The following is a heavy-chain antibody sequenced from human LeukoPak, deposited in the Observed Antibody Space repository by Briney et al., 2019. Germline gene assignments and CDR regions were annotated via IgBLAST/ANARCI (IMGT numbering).Heavy chain of an antibody. CDR2: IYYSGNT. D-gene: IGHD1-26*01. J-gene: IGHJ4*02. CDR3: ARVGLIVRELLLDY. V-gene: IGHV4-61*01. CDR1: GGAVSSATYY. Sequence: SETLSLTCTVSGGAVSSATYYWTWIRQPPGKGLEWIGYIYYSGNTNYNPSLKSRVTISVDTSKNQFSLKLSSVTAADTAVYYCARVGLIVRELLLDYWGQGTLVTVSS.